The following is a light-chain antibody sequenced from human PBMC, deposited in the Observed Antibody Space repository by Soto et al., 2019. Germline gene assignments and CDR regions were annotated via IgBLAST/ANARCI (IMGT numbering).Light chain of an antibody. CDR2: GVS. CDR3: QQYDGSIS. J-gene: IGKJ4*01. CDR1: QAVSNNY. V-gene: IGKV3-20*01. Sequence: IVLTQSPGTLSLSPGERGSLSCSASQAVSNNYLVWYQQKPGQAPRLLIYGVSIRATGIPDRFSGSGSGTDFTLTISGLEPEDSGVYFCQQYDGSISFGGGSRVEIK.